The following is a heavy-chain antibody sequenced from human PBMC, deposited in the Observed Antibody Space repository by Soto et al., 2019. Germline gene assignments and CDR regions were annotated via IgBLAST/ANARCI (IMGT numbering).Heavy chain of an antibody. CDR1: GFTVSSNY. CDR2: IYSGGST. D-gene: IGHD1-26*01. J-gene: IGHJ1*01. CDR3: ARVGEPNSGSYDYFQH. Sequence: EVQLVESGGGLVQPGGSLRLSCAASGFTVSSNYMSWVRQAPGKGLEWVSVIYSGGSTYYADSVKGRFTISRDNSKNTLYLQMNSLRAEDTAVYYCARVGEPNSGSYDYFQHRGQGTLVTVSS. V-gene: IGHV3-66*01.